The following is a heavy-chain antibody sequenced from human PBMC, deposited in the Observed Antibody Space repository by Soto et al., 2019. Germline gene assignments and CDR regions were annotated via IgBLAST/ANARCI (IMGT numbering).Heavy chain of an antibody. D-gene: IGHD3-16*01. CDR3: ARHYDYVWGSENWFAP. Sequence: LSLTWSVADGSISSYYWSWIRQHPGKGLEWIGYIYYSGSTNYNPSLKSRVTISVDTSKNQFSLKLSSVTAADTAVYYCARHYDYVWGSENWFAPWGQGTLVTVSS. CDR2: IYYSGST. J-gene: IGHJ5*02. CDR1: DGSISSYY. V-gene: IGHV4-59*01.